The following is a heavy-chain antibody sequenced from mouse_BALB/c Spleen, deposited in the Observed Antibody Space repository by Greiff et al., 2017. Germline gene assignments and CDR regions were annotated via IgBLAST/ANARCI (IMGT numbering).Heavy chain of an antibody. D-gene: IGHD1-1*01. V-gene: IGHV14-1*02. J-gene: IGHJ4*01. CDR1: GFNTKDYY. CDR2: IDPENGNT. Sequence: VQLQQSGAELVRPGALVKLSCKASGFNTKDYYMHWVKQRPEQGLEWIGWIDPENGNTIYDPKFQGKASITADTSSNTAYLQLSSLTSEDTAVYYCSTVRDAMDYWGQGTSVTVSS. CDR3: STVRDAMDY.